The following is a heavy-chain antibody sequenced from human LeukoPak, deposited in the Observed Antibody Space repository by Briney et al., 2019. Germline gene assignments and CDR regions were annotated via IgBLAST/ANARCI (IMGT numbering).Heavy chain of an antibody. CDR1: GGSISSGGYY. J-gene: IGHJ5*01. V-gene: IGHV4-30-2*01. Sequence: PSETLSLTCTVSGGSISSGGYYWSWIRQPPGKGLEWIGYIYHSGSTYYNPSLKSRVTISVDRSKNQFSLKLSSVTAADTAVYYCARAEWLTAGNCIDSWGQGTLVTVSS. CDR2: IYHSGST. D-gene: IGHD3-3*01. CDR3: ARAEWLTAGNCIDS.